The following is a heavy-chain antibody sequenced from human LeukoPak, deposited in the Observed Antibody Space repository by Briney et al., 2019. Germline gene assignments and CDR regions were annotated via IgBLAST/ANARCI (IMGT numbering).Heavy chain of an antibody. D-gene: IGHD3-10*01. CDR2: ISSGGSTK. CDR3: ASGSGSYSPDY. Sequence: PTGGSLRLXCATSGFIFTTYEMHWVRQAPGKGLEWLSYISSGGSTKYYADSVKGRFTISRDNAKNSLYLQMNSLRAEDTAVYYCASGSGSYSPDYWGQGTLVTVSS. V-gene: IGHV3-48*03. J-gene: IGHJ4*02. CDR1: GFIFTTYE.